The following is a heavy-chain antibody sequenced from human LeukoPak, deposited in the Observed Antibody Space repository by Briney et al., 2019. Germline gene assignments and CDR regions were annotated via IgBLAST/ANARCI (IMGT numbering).Heavy chain of an antibody. D-gene: IGHD1-26*01. CDR2: INHSGTT. J-gene: IGHJ4*02. CDR1: GGSFSGSY. Sequence: SETLSLTCGVYGGSFSGSYGTWIRQSPGKGLEWIGEINHSGTTNYNPSLKSRLTMSVDTSKKEFSLRLNSVTTADTAVYFCAREEVGARPYFGYWAQGILVTVSS. CDR3: AREEVGARPYFGY. V-gene: IGHV4-34*01.